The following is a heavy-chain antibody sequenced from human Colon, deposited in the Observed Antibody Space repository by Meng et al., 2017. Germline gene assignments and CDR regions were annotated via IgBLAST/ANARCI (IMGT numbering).Heavy chain of an antibody. CDR3: ARGRVVVVASPSDY. J-gene: IGHJ4*02. V-gene: IGHV3-21*01. CDR1: GFTFSSYS. Sequence: EVQLVESGGGLVKPGGSLRLSCAASGFTFSSYSMNWVRQAPGKGLEWVSSSSSSSSYADSVKGRFTISRDNAKNSLYLQMNSLRAEDTAVYYCARGRVVVVASPSDYWGQGTLVTVSS. D-gene: IGHD2-15*01. CDR2: SSSSSS.